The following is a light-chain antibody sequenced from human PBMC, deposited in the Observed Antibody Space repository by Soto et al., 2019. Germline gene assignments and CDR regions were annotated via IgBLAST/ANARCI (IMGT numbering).Light chain of an antibody. CDR2: GAS. Sequence: EIVMTQSPATLSVSPGERATLSCRASQSVSSNLAWYQQKPGQAPRLLIYGASTRATGIPARFSGSGSGTEFTLTISSMQSEEFEDYYCQQYNHWSPAPTFGQGTKVEIK. CDR3: QQYNHWSPAPT. J-gene: IGKJ1*01. V-gene: IGKV3-15*01. CDR1: QSVSSN.